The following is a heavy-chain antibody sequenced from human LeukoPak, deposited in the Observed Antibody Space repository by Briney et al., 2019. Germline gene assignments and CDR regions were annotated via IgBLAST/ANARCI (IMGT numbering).Heavy chain of an antibody. CDR3: ARENVVEVVAAIPYYFDY. CDR2: IKQDGSEK. CDR1: GFTFSSYW. V-gene: IGHV3-7*01. D-gene: IGHD2-15*01. Sequence: GGSLRLSCAASGFTFSSYWMSWVRQAPGKGLEWVANIKQDGSEKYYVDSVKGRFTISRDNAKNSLYLQMNSLRAEDTAVYYCARENVVEVVAAIPYYFDYWGQGTLVTVSS. J-gene: IGHJ4*02.